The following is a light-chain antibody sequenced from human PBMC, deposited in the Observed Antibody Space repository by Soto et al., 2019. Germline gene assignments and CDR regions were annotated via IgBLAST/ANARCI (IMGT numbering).Light chain of an antibody. CDR1: QSVSSY. CDR3: LKYGSSPGWT. V-gene: IGKV3-20*01. J-gene: IGKJ1*01. Sequence: ETVLTQSPGTLSLSPGERATLSCRASQSVSSYLAWYQQKPGQAPRLLIYAASTRATGIPDRFSGSGSGTDFTLTIGRLDPEDFAVYYCLKYGSSPGWTFGPGTKVDIK. CDR2: AAS.